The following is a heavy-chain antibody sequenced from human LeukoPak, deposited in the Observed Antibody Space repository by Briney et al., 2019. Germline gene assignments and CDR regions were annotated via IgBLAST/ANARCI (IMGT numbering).Heavy chain of an antibody. CDR2: IYYSGST. CDR1: GGSISSYY. D-gene: IGHD2-15*01. V-gene: IGHV4-59*01. CDR3: ARGIQCSGGSCHWIY. Sequence: SETLSLTCTVSGGSISSYYWSWIRQPPGKGLEWIGYIYYSGSTNYNPSLKSRVTISVDTSKNQFSLKLSSVTAADTAVYYCARGIQCSGGSCHWIYWGQGTLVTVSS. J-gene: IGHJ4*02.